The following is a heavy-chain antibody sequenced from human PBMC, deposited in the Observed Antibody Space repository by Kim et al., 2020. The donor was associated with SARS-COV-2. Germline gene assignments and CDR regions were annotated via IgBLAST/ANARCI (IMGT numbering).Heavy chain of an antibody. Sequence: ASVKVSCKTSGYTFTSFYIHWVRQAPGQGLEWMGMININSGATNYAQKFQGRVTMTSDTSTRTVYMELSSLRSDDTAVYYCAREMPGTCFFDYWGQGSLV. V-gene: IGHV1-46*01. J-gene: IGHJ4*02. CDR3: AREMPGTCFFDY. D-gene: IGHD6-13*01. CDR2: ININSGAT. CDR1: GYTFTSFY.